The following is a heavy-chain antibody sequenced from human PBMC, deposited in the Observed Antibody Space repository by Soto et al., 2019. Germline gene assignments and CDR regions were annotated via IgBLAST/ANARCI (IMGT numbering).Heavy chain of an antibody. D-gene: IGHD2-2*01. J-gene: IGHJ6*02. V-gene: IGHV1-18*04. CDR1: GYTFTSYG. CDR2: ISAYNGNT. CDR3: ARERVDIVVVPAATRIYGMDV. Sequence: ASVKVSCKASGYTFTSYGISWVRQAPGQGLEWMGWISAYNGNTNYAQKLQGRVTMTTDTSTSTAYMELRSLRSDDTAVYYCARERVDIVVVPAATRIYGMDVWGQGTTVTVS.